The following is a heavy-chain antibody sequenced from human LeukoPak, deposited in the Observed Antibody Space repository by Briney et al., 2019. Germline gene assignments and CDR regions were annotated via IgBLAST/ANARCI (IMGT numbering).Heavy chain of an antibody. V-gene: IGHV3-30-3*01. CDR2: ISYDGSNK. CDR1: GFTFSSYA. Sequence: GGSLRLSCAASGFTFSSYAMHWVRQAPGKGLEWVAVISYDGSNKCYADSVKGRFTISRDNSKNTLYLQMNSLRAEDTAVYYCARSMWELYWGDLDYWGQGTLVIVSS. CDR3: ARSMWELYWGDLDY. D-gene: IGHD1-26*01. J-gene: IGHJ4*02.